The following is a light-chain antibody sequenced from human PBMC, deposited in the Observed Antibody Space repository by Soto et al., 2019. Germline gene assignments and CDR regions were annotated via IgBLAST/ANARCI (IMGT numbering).Light chain of an antibody. CDR2: GAS. V-gene: IGKV3-20*01. CDR3: HHYDNSPPFT. J-gene: IGKJ3*01. CDR1: PSISSSY. Sequence: EIVLTQSPGTLSLSPGERATLSCRASPSISSSYLAWYQQTPGRAPRLLIYGASSRATGIPDRFSGSGSGTVFTLTISGLEPEDFAVYYCHHYDNSPPFTFGPGTKVDIK.